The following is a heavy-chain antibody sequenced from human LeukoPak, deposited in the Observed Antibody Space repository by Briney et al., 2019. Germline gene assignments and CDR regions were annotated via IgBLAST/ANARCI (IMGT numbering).Heavy chain of an antibody. V-gene: IGHV4-4*07. J-gene: IGHJ1*01. CDR3: ASLTYYYDSSGYYDWYFQH. CDR1: GGSISSYY. Sequence: SETLSLTCTVSGGSISSYYWSWIRQPAGKGLEWIRRIYTSGTTNYNPSLKSRVTMSVDTSKNRFSLKLSSVTAADTAVYYCASLTYYYDSSGYYDWYFQHWGQGTLVTVSS. D-gene: IGHD3-22*01. CDR2: IYTSGTT.